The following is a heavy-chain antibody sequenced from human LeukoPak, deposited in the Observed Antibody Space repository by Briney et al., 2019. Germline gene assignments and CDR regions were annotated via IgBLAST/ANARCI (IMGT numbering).Heavy chain of an antibody. J-gene: IGHJ5*02. Sequence: GGSLRLSCAASGSTFSSYSMNWVRQAPGKGLEWVSSISSSSSYIYYADSVKGRFTISRDNAKNSLYLQMNSLRAEDTAVYYCARDLGEQQLSWFDPWGQGTLVTVSS. D-gene: IGHD6-13*01. CDR3: ARDLGEQQLSWFDP. CDR1: GSTFSSYS. CDR2: ISSSSSYI. V-gene: IGHV3-21*01.